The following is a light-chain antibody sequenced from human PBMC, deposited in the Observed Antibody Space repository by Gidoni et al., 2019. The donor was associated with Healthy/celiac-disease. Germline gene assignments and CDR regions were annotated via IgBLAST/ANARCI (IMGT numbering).Light chain of an antibody. Sequence: QSALTQPASVSGSPGQSITISCTGTSSDVGGYNYDSWYQQHPGKAPKLMIYEVSNRPSGVSNRFSGSKSGNTASLTISGLQAEDEADYYCSSYTSSSTLGFGGGTKLTVL. J-gene: IGLJ2*01. CDR1: SSDVGGYNY. V-gene: IGLV2-14*01. CDR2: EVS. CDR3: SSYTSSSTLG.